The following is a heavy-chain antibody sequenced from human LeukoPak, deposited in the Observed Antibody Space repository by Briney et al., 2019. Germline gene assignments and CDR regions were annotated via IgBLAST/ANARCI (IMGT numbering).Heavy chain of an antibody. CDR2: ISSSGTYV. CDR3: ARASSKQLAGYLPDGFDI. CDR1: GFTFSSYS. Sequence: KPGGSLRLSCAASGFTFSSYSMNWVRQAPGKGLEWVSSISSSGTYVYYAASVKGRFTISRDNAKNSLSLQMNSLRADDAAVYYCARASSKQLAGYLPDGFDIWGQGTMVTVSS. D-gene: IGHD3-9*01. V-gene: IGHV3-21*01. J-gene: IGHJ3*02.